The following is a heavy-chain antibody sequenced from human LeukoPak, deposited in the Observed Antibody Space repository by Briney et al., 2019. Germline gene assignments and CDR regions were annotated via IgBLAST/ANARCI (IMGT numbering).Heavy chain of an antibody. Sequence: GRSLRLSCAASGFIFDDYAMHWVRQTPGKGLEWVSGISWNSDSIVYADSVKGRFTISRDNAKNSLYLQMNSLRSEDMALYYCVKDKTDFWSGYFDYWGQGTLVTVSS. J-gene: IGHJ4*02. V-gene: IGHV3-9*03. D-gene: IGHD3-3*01. CDR2: ISWNSDSI. CDR1: GFIFDDYA. CDR3: VKDKTDFWSGYFDY.